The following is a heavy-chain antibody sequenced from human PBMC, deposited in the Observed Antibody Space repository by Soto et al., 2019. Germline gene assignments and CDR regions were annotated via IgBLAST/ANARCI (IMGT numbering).Heavy chain of an antibody. CDR2: IYYSGST. J-gene: IGHJ4*02. D-gene: IGHD3-16*02. Sequence: PSETLSLTCTSSVVSISSGGYYCSWIRQHPWKGLEWIGYIYYSGSTYYNPSLKSRVTISVDTSKNQFSLKLSSVTAADTAVYYCASGTRTNDYVWGSYSYGFEYWGQGTLVTVS. CDR1: VVSISSGGYY. V-gene: IGHV4-31*03. CDR3: ASGTRTNDYVWGSYSYGFEY.